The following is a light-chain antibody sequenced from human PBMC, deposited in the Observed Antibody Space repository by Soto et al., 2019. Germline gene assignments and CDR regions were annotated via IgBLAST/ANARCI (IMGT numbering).Light chain of an antibody. V-gene: IGKV3-15*01. CDR3: LQYHKWPYT. CDR1: QSVGSR. Sequence: DIVMTQSPDTLSVSPGERATLSCRASQSVGSRLTWYQQKRGQAPSLLIFDASTRATGIPARFSGSGSGTEFTLTISSLQSEDFAVYYCLQYHKWPYTLGQGNKLEIK. J-gene: IGKJ2*01. CDR2: DAS.